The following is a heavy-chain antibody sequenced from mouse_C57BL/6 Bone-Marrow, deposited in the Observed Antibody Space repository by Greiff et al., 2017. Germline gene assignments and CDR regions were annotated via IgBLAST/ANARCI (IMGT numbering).Heavy chain of an antibody. CDR3: ATDTDGYYPAWFAY. Sequence: VQLQQSGPVLVKPGASVKMSCKASGYTFTDYYMNWVKQSHGKSLEWIGVINPSNGGTSYNQKFKGKATLTVDKSSSTAYMELNSLTSEDSAVYYWATDTDGYYPAWFAYWGQGTLVTVSA. J-gene: IGHJ3*01. CDR1: GYTFTDYY. D-gene: IGHD2-3*01. V-gene: IGHV1-19*01. CDR2: INPSNGGT.